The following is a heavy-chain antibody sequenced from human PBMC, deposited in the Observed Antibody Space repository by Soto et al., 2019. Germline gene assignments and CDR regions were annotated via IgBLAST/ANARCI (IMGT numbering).Heavy chain of an antibody. D-gene: IGHD6-19*01. CDR2: ISGSGGST. J-gene: IGHJ4*02. CDR3: AKVIESSGWSEGY. Sequence: EVQLLESGGGLVQPGGSLRLSCAASGFTFSSYAMSWVRQAPGKGLEWVSAISGSGGSTYYADSVKGRFTISRDNSKNTLYLQMNSRRAEDTAVYYCAKVIESSGWSEGYWGQGTLVTVSS. CDR1: GFTFSSYA. V-gene: IGHV3-23*01.